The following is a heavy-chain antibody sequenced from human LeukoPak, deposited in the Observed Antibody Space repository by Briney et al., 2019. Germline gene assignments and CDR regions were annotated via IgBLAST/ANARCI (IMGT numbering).Heavy chain of an antibody. D-gene: IGHD4-17*01. CDR3: ARDATVTPTYFDY. J-gene: IGHJ4*02. Sequence: ASVKVSCKASGYTFTGYYMHWVRQAPGQGLEWMGWINPNSGGTNYAQKFQGRVTMTRDTSISTAYMELSRLRSDDTAVYYCARDATVTPTYFDYWGQGTPVTVSS. CDR2: INPNSGGT. V-gene: IGHV1-2*02. CDR1: GYTFTGYY.